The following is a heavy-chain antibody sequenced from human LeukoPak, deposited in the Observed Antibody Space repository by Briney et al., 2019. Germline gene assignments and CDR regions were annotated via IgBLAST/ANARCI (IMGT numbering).Heavy chain of an antibody. D-gene: IGHD2/OR15-2a*01. CDR3: ARVDNRYYYYMDV. Sequence: SETLSLTCTVSGGSISSGSYYWSWIRQPPGKGLEWIGSIYHSGSTYYNPSLKSRVTISVDTSKNQFSLKLSSVTAADTAVYYCARVDNRYYYYMDVWGKGTTVTVSS. J-gene: IGHJ6*03. V-gene: IGHV4-39*07. CDR2: IYHSGST. CDR1: GGSISSGSYY.